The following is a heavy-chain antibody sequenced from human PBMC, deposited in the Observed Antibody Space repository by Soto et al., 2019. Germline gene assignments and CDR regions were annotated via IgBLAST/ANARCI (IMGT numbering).Heavy chain of an antibody. D-gene: IGHD1-7*01. CDR3: ARGRTTDPTYYYYYGMDV. CDR1: GGTFSSYA. J-gene: IGHJ6*02. CDR2: IIPIFGTA. Sequence: QVQLVQSGAEVKKPGSSVKVSCKASGGTFSSYAISWVRQAPGQGLEWMGGIIPIFGTANYAQKFQGRVTITAEESTSTAYMELSSLRSEDTAVYYCARGRTTDPTYYYYYGMDVWGQGTTVTVSS. V-gene: IGHV1-69*01.